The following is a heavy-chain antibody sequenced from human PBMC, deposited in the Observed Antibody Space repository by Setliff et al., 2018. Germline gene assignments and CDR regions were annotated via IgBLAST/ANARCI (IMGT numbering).Heavy chain of an antibody. V-gene: IGHV1-69*05. D-gene: IGHD5-12*01. J-gene: IGHJ6*03. Sequence: SVKVSCKASGGTFSNYAVNWVRQAPGQGLEWMGGIIPFFRTANYAQNFQDRVTITTDESTSTAYMELSSLRSEDTAVYYCARERGDIVTTTSYYYYLDVWGKGTTVTVSS. CDR2: IIPFFRTA. CDR3: ARERGDIVTTTSYYYYLDV. CDR1: GGTFSNYA.